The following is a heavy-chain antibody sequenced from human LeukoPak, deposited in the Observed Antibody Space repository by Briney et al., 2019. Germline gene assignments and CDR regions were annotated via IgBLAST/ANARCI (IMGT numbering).Heavy chain of an antibody. Sequence: SETLSLTCAVYGGSFSGYYWSWIRQPPGKGLEWIGTIYHSGSTYYNPSLKGRVTISVDTSKNQFSLKLSSVTAADTAVFYCARREWGYAVSVWGKGTTVIVSS. V-gene: IGHV4-34*01. CDR2: IYHSGST. CDR3: ARREWGYAVSV. CDR1: GGSFSGYY. D-gene: IGHD2-2*01. J-gene: IGHJ6*04.